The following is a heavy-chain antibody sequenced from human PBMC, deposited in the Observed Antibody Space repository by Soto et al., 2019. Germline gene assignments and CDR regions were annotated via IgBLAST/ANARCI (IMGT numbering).Heavy chain of an antibody. V-gene: IGHV4-31*03. J-gene: IGHJ4*02. CDR2: IYYSGST. D-gene: IGHD3-22*01. CDR3: ARGPAHYDSSGYYL. Sequence: SETLSLTCTVSGGSISSGGYYWSWIRQHPGKGLEWIGYIYYSGSTYYNPSLKSRVTISVDTSKNQFSLKLSSVTAADTAVFYCARGPAHYDSSGYYLWGQGTLVTVSS. CDR1: GGSISSGGYY.